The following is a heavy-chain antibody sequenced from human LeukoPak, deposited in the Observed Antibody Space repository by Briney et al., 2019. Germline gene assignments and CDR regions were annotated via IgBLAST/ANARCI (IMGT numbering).Heavy chain of an antibody. CDR2: INANGRNI. J-gene: IGHJ4*02. D-gene: IGHD6-19*01. V-gene: IGHV3-74*01. CDR1: GFTFSSYC. CDR3: AKRTAQAVTSFGVAVAECFDD. Sequence: WGTLRLSCAGSGFTFSSYCMNWIRQPPGKGLEWVSRINANGRNINYPYSMSGRFTISKDNAKHSPHLQMTSTTADTTAIYYCAKRTAQAVTSFGVAVAECFDDWGQGTPVIVSS.